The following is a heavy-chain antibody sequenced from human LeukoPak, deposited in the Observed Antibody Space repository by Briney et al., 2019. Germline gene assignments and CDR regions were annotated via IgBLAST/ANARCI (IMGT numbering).Heavy chain of an antibody. J-gene: IGHJ5*02. D-gene: IGHD6-19*01. Sequence: PGGSLRLSCAASGFTFSSYGMSWVRQAPGKGLEWVSAISGSGGSTYYADSVKGRFTISRDNSKNTLYLQMNSLRAEDTAVYYCAKDLGWDPGNWFDPWGQGTLVTVSS. CDR3: AKDLGWDPGNWFDP. CDR1: GFTFSSYG. CDR2: ISGSGGST. V-gene: IGHV3-23*01.